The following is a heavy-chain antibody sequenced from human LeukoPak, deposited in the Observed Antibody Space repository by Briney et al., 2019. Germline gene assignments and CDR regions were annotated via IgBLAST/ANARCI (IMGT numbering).Heavy chain of an antibody. Sequence: GASVKVSCTASGYTFTGYYMHWVRQAPGQGPELMGWINPNSYNKAYTGKFQGRLTMTTNTSTTTVYMELSSLRSEDTAIYYCARGATFQRQALAYWGQGTLVIVSS. CDR2: INPNSYNK. D-gene: IGHD3-16*01. CDR1: GYTFTGYY. V-gene: IGHV1-8*02. J-gene: IGHJ4*02. CDR3: ARGATFQRQALAY.